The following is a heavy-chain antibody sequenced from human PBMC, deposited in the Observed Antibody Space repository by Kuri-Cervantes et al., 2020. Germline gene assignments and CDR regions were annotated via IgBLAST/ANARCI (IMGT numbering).Heavy chain of an antibody. V-gene: IGHV1-69*05. CDR3: ARTTAVSGGRGDY. Sequence: SVKVSCKASGGTFSSYAISWVRQAPGQGLEWMGGIIPIFGTANYAQKFQGRVTITTDESTSTAYMELSSLRSEDTAVYYCARTTAVSGGRGDYWGQGTLVTVSS. J-gene: IGHJ4*02. D-gene: IGHD2-15*01. CDR1: GGTFSSYA. CDR2: IIPIFGTA.